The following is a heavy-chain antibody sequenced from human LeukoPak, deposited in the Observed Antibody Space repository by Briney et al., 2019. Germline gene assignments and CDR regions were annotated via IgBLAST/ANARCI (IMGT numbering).Heavy chain of an antibody. CDR2: TRQDGSEK. CDR1: GFTFSSYW. V-gene: IGHV3-7*01. CDR3: ARGPPTGIAVAGTGFDY. J-gene: IGHJ4*02. Sequence: GGSLRLSCAASGFTFSSYWMSWVRQAPGKGLEWVANTRQDGSEKYYVDSVKGRFTISRDNAKNSLYLQMNSLRAEDTAVYYCARGPPTGIAVAGTGFDYWGQGTLVTVSS. D-gene: IGHD6-19*01.